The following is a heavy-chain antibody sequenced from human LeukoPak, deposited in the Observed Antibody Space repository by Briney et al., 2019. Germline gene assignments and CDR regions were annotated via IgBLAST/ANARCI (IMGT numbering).Heavy chain of an antibody. D-gene: IGHD3-10*01. CDR3: ATLTVRGVINI. V-gene: IGHV3-15*01. CDR2: IQSKTDGGIT. J-gene: IGHJ4*02. Sequence: PGVSLRLSCAASGFTFSNNWMNWLRQAPGKGREWVGRIQSKTDGGITEHSARAKGSLTISRDDSKTTLYLQMNSLKTEDTAVYYCATLTVRGVINIWGQGTLVTVSS. CDR1: GFTFSNNW.